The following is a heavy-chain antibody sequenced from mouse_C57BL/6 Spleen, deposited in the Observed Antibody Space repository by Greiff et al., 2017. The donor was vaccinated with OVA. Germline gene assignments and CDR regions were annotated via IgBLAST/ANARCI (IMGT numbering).Heavy chain of an antibody. CDR1: GFTFSDYY. V-gene: IGHV5-12*01. Sequence: EVKLEESGGGLVQPGGSLKLSCAASGFTFSDYYMYWVRQTPEKRLEWVAYISNGGGSTYYPDTVKGRFTISRDNAKNTLYLQMSRLKSEDTAMYYCARGGLEDWGQGTTLTVSS. J-gene: IGHJ2*01. D-gene: IGHD2-4*01. CDR2: ISNGGGST. CDR3: ARGGLED.